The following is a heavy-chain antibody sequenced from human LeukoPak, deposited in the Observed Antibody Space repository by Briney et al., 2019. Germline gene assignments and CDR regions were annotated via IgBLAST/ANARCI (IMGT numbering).Heavy chain of an antibody. D-gene: IGHD6-13*01. CDR2: IDQGGSVR. CDR1: GFSFSTYW. Sequence: PGGSLSLSCAASGFSFSTYWMSWVRQTPEKGLEFVANIDQGGSVRNYIDSLKGRCTISRDNAKKSLYLEINSLRADDTAVYYCARDPESSSFDLWGRGALVTVSS. J-gene: IGHJ4*02. CDR3: ARDPESSSFDL. V-gene: IGHV3-7*01.